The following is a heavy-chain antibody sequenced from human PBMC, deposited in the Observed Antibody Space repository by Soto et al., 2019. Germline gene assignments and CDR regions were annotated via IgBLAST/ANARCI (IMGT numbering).Heavy chain of an antibody. CDR2: ISAYNGNT. CDR3: ARDLGYCSSTSCFSYYYYYYGMDV. Sequence: ASVKVSCKASGYTFTSYGISWVRQAPRQGLEWMGWISAYNGNTNYAQKLQGRVTMTTDTSTSTAYMELRSLRSDDTAVYSCARDLGYCSSTSCFSYYYYYYGMDVWGQGTTVTVSS. V-gene: IGHV1-18*01. J-gene: IGHJ6*02. D-gene: IGHD2-2*01. CDR1: GYTFTSYG.